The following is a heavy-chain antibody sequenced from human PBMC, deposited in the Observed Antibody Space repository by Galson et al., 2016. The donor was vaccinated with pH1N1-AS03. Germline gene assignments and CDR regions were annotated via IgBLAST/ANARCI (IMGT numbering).Heavy chain of an antibody. D-gene: IGHD2-2*01. CDR1: GYIFTGFY. CDR2: INTDSGVT. Sequence: SVKVSCKASGYIFTGFYVHWVRQAPGQGLEWMGWINTDSGVTNYAQKFEAWVTMTRDTSVSTAYMELYGLKSDDTAVYYCARDPRGPCTSATCPTTYYFGMDVWGQGTPVTVSS. V-gene: IGHV1-2*04. CDR3: ARDPRGPCTSATCPTTYYFGMDV. J-gene: IGHJ6*02.